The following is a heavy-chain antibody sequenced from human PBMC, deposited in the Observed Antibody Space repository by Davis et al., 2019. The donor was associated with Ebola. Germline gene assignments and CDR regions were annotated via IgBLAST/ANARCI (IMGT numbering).Heavy chain of an antibody. CDR1: GYSFTNYW. D-gene: IGHD3-10*01. CDR2: IDPSDSYT. J-gene: IGHJ4*02. CDR3: ARYYYGSGSYYEFDY. V-gene: IGHV5-10-1*01. Sequence: GESLKISCTGSGYSFTNYWINWVRQMPGKGLEWMGRIDPSDSYTNYSPSFQGHVTISADKSISTAYLQWSSLKASDTAMYYCARYYYGSGSYYEFDYWGQGTLVTVSS.